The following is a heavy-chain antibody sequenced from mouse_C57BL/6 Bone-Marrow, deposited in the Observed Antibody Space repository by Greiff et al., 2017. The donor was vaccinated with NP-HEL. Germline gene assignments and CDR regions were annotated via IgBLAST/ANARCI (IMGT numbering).Heavy chain of an antibody. CDR3: ATSMWPMDY. CDR2: IDPSDSET. Sequence: QVQLQQSGAELVRPGSSVKLSCKASGYTFTSYWMHWVKQRPIQGLEWIGNIDPSDSETHYNQKFKDKATLTVDKSSSTAYMQLSSLTSEDSAVYYCATSMWPMDYWGQETSVTVSS. V-gene: IGHV1-52*01. CDR1: GYTFTSYW. J-gene: IGHJ4*01. D-gene: IGHD2-10*02.